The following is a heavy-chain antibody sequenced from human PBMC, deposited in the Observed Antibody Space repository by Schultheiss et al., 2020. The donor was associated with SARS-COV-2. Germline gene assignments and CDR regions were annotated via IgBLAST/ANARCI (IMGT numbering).Heavy chain of an antibody. Sequence: GGSLRLSCAASGFTVSSNYMSWVRQAPGKGLEWVSLITSGGITYYADSVKGRFTISRDISKNTLYLQMNSLRAEDTAVYYCAREGPTYVGYYYFDYWGQGTLVTVSS. CDR1: GFTVSSNY. V-gene: IGHV3-66*01. CDR2: ITSGGIT. D-gene: IGHD5-12*01. CDR3: AREGPTYVGYYYFDY. J-gene: IGHJ4*02.